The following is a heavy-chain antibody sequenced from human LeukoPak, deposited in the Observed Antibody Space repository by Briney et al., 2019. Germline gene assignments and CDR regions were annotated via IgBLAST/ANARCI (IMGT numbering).Heavy chain of an antibody. J-gene: IGHJ4*02. V-gene: IGHV4-59*08. CDR2: IYYSGST. D-gene: IGHD5-24*01. CDR1: GFTFSSYA. CDR3: ARLYLPATRFDY. Sequence: GSLRLSCAASGFTFSSYAMNWVRQTPGKGLEWIGTIYYSGSTNYNPSLKSRVTISVDSSKNQFSLKLTSVTAADTAVYYCARLYLPATRFDYWGQGTLVTVSS.